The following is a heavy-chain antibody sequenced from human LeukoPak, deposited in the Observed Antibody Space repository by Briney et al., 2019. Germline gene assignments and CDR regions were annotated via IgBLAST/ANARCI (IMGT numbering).Heavy chain of an antibody. Sequence: ASVKVSCKASGFTFTGYYMHWVRQAPGQGLEWMGWINPNSGGTNYAQKFQGRVTMTRDTSISTAYMELSRLRSEDTAVYYCARARPTIWYAFDIWGQGTMVTVSS. CDR3: ARARPTIWYAFDI. V-gene: IGHV1-2*02. CDR2: INPNSGGT. J-gene: IGHJ3*02. CDR1: GFTFTGYY. D-gene: IGHD3-3*01.